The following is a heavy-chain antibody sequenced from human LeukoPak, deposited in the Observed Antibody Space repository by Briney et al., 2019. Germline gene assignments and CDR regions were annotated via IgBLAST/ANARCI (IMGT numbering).Heavy chain of an antibody. CDR3: ARVQWELRGVRSYFDY. CDR1: GFTLSSYW. J-gene: IGHJ4*02. CDR2: IKQDGSEK. Sequence: PGGSLRLSCAASGFTLSSYWMNWVRQAPGKGLEWVANIKQDGSEKYYVDSVKGRFTISRDNAKNSLYLQMNSLRAEDTAVYYCARVQWELRGVRSYFDYWGQGTLVTVSS. V-gene: IGHV3-7*01. D-gene: IGHD1-26*01.